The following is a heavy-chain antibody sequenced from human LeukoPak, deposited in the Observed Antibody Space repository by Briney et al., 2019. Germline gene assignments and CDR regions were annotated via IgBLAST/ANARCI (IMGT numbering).Heavy chain of an antibody. CDR3: ARLGAGPTYYDFWSGYSSFYFDY. Sequence: PSETLSLTCTVSGGSTSSSNFYWGWIRQPPGMGLEWIGGIHYSGNTYYNPSLKSRVTISIDTSKNQFSLKPSSVTAADTAVYYCARLGAGPTYYDFWSGYSSFYFDYWGQGTLVTVSS. V-gene: IGHV4-39*01. CDR1: GGSTSSSNFY. J-gene: IGHJ4*02. D-gene: IGHD3-3*01. CDR2: IHYSGNT.